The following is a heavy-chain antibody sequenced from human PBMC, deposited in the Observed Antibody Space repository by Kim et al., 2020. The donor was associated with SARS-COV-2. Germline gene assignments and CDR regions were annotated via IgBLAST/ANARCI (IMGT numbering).Heavy chain of an antibody. CDR1: GGSVSSGSYY. CDR3: ARVGKQWLAPNWFDP. J-gene: IGHJ5*02. Sequence: SETLSLTCTVSGGSVSSGSYYWSWIRQPPGKGLEWIGYIYYSGSTNYNPSLKSRVTISVDTSKNQFSLKLSSVTAADTAVYYCARVGKQWLAPNWFDPWGQGTLVTVSS. V-gene: IGHV4-61*01. CDR2: IYYSGST. D-gene: IGHD6-19*01.